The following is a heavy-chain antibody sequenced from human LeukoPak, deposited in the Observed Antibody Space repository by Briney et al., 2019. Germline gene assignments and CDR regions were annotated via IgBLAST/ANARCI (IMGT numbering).Heavy chain of an antibody. CDR2: IYYSGST. V-gene: IGHV4-39*07. CDR1: GGSISSSSYY. Sequence: SETLSLTCTVSGGSISSSSYYWGWIRQPPGKGLEWIGSIYYSGSTYYNPSLKSRVTISVDTSKNQFSLKLSSVTAADTAVYYCARVYVCGSTSCYAGFDYWGQGTLVTVSS. J-gene: IGHJ4*02. CDR3: ARVYVCGSTSCYAGFDY. D-gene: IGHD2-2*01.